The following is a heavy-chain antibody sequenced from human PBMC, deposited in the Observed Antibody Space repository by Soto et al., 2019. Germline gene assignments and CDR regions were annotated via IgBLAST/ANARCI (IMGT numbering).Heavy chain of an antibody. CDR3: ARICSSTSCYGAVGNY. CDR2: IIPIFGTA. CDR1: GGTFSSYA. Sequence: ASVKVSCKASGGTFSSYAISWVRQAPGQGLEWMGGIIPIFGTANYAQKFQGRVTITADESTSTAYMELSSLRSEDTAVYYCARICSSTSCYGAVGNYWGQGTLVTVSS. D-gene: IGHD2-2*01. J-gene: IGHJ4*02. V-gene: IGHV1-69*13.